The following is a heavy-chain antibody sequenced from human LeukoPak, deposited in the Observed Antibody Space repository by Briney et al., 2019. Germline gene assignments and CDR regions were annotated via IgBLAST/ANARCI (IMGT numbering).Heavy chain of an antibody. V-gene: IGHV3-66*02. D-gene: IGHD3-10*01. CDR2: IYSGGST. CDR3: AKLLLWFGIGAFDI. J-gene: IGHJ3*02. CDR1: GFTFSSYT. Sequence: PGGSLRLSCAASGFTFSSYTMSWVRQAPGKGLEWVSIIYSGGSTFYADSVKGRFTISRDNSKNTLYLQMNGLRAEDTAVYYCAKLLLWFGIGAFDIWGQGTMVTVSS.